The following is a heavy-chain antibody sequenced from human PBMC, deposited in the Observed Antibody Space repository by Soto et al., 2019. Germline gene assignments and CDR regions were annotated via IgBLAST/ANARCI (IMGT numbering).Heavy chain of an antibody. V-gene: IGHV4-59*01. CDR1: GGSISSYY. Sequence: SETLSLTCTVSGGSISSYYWSWIRQPPGKGLEWIGYIYYSGITNYNPSLKSRVSLSVDTSKNQFSLKLSSVTAADTAVYYCARGPPTGALFFDYWGQGTLVTVSS. CDR3: ARGPPTGALFFDY. J-gene: IGHJ4*02. CDR2: IYYSGIT.